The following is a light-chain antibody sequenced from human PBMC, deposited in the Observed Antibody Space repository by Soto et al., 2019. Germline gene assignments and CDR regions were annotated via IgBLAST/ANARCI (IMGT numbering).Light chain of an antibody. CDR2: GAS. Sequence: DIQLTQSPSFLSASVGDRVTINCRASQGISNHLAWYQQKPGKAPNLLIYGASTLKTGVPSRFNGRGSGTEFTLTVSSLQPEDFATYYCLQLNIYPLTFGGGTKVEL. CDR3: LQLNIYPLT. CDR1: QGISNH. J-gene: IGKJ4*01. V-gene: IGKV1-9*01.